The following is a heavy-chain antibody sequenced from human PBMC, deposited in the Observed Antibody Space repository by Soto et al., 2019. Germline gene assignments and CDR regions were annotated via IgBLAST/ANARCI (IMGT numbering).Heavy chain of an antibody. J-gene: IGHJ4*02. D-gene: IGHD2-15*01. CDR3: ARDFGYCSGGSCYTPYFDY. V-gene: IGHV3-30-3*01. Sequence: PGGSLRLSCAAPGFTFSSYAMHWVRQAPGKGLEWVAVISYDGSNKYYADSVKGRFTISRDNSKNTLYLQMNSLRAEDTAVYYCARDFGYCSGGSCYTPYFDYWGQGTLVTVSS. CDR2: ISYDGSNK. CDR1: GFTFSSYA.